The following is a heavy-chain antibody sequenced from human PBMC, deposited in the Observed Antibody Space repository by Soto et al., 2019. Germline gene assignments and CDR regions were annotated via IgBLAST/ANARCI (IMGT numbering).Heavy chain of an antibody. CDR2: INNDGSRT. CDR1: GFTFNNYW. D-gene: IGHD2-15*01. J-gene: IGHJ4*02. V-gene: IGHV3-74*01. Sequence: GLSLRRSCAPSGFTFNNYWMHCVRQVPGEGLVWVSSINNDGSRTWYADSVRGRIAMSRYNARNLVYLQMNSLRAEDTAVYYCGTTLEYWGKGAMVTVSS. CDR3: GTTLEY.